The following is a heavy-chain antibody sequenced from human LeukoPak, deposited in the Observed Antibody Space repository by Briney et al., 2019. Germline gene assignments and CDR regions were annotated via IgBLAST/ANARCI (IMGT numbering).Heavy chain of an antibody. Sequence: ASVKVSCKVSGYTLTELSMHWVRQAPGKGLEWMGGFDPEDGETIYAQKFQGRVTMTEGTSTDTAYMELSSLRSEDTAVYYCATGAAVAGTFSYYYGMDVWGQGTTVTVSS. CDR1: GYTLTELS. J-gene: IGHJ6*02. CDR2: FDPEDGET. V-gene: IGHV1-24*01. D-gene: IGHD6-19*01. CDR3: ATGAAVAGTFSYYYGMDV.